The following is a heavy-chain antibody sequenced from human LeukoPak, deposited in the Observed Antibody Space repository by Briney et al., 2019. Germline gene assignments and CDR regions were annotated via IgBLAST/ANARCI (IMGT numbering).Heavy chain of an antibody. D-gene: IGHD6-13*01. CDR3: ARAAYSSTWYSRYFDL. CDR1: GFTFSSYD. V-gene: IGHV3-13*01. J-gene: IGHJ2*01. Sequence: GGSLRLSCAASGFTFSSYDIHWVRQATGKGLEWVSGIGTAGEIYYPGSVKGRFTISRENAKNSLYLQMNSLRAGDTPVHYCARAAYSSTWYSRYFDLWGRSTLVTVSS. CDR2: IGTAGEI.